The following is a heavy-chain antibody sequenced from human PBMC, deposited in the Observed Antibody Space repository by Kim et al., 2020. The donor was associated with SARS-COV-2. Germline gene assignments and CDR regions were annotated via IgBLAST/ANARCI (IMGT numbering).Heavy chain of an antibody. D-gene: IGHD2-2*01. V-gene: IGHV4-34*01. Sequence: SLKSRVTISVDTSKDQFSLKLSSVTAADTAVYYCARGDIVVVPAALFFDYWGQGTLVTVSS. CDR3: ARGDIVVVPAALFFDY. J-gene: IGHJ4*02.